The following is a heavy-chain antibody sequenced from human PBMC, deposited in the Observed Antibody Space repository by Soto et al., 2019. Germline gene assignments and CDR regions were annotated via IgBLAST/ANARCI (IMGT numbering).Heavy chain of an antibody. CDR1: GGSISSYY. J-gene: IGHJ4*02. Sequence: PSETLSLTCTVAGGSISSYYWSWIRQPPGKGLEWIGFIYYSGSTNYNPSLKSRVTISVDTSKNQFSLKLSSVTAADTAVYYCARESDDYGGNSAFDYWGQGTLVTVSS. CDR2: IYYSGST. V-gene: IGHV4-59*01. D-gene: IGHD4-17*01. CDR3: ARESDDYGGNSAFDY.